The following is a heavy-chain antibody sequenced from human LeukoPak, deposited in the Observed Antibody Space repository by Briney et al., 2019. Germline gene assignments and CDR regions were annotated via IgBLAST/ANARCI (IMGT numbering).Heavy chain of an antibody. CDR3: ASRQLARGYFDY. D-gene: IGHD6-13*01. J-gene: IGHJ4*02. CDR1: GGSISNSNW. CDR2: IYHSGTT. Sequence: SGTLSLTCAVSGGSISNSNWWSWVRQPLGKGLEWIGEIYHSGTTNYNPSLKSRVTISVDKSKNQFSLKLSSMTAADTAVYYCASRQLARGYFDYWGQGTLVTVSS. V-gene: IGHV4-4*02.